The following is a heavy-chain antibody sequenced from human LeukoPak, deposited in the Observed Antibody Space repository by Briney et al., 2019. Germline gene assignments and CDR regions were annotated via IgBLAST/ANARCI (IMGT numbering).Heavy chain of an antibody. J-gene: IGHJ3*02. V-gene: IGHV1-18*04. D-gene: IGHD2-2*01. CDR3: ARWYCSSTSCYALAFYM. CDR1: GYTFTNYG. Sequence: KXSCKASGYTFTNYGISWVRQAPGQGLEWRGWISPYNDYTNYAQKLQGRVTMTTDPSTTTGYMQLRSLRSYDTAVYYCARWYCSSTSCYALAFYMWGQGTMVTVSS. CDR2: ISPYNDYT.